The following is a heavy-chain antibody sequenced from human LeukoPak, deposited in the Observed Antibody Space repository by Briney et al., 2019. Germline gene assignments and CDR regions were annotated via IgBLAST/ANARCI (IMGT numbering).Heavy chain of an antibody. CDR3: ARDRGYNYGFDY. J-gene: IGHJ4*02. D-gene: IGHD5-18*01. CDR1: GYSISSGYD. CDR2: IYHSGVT. Sequence: SETLSLTCTVSGYSISSGYDWGWIRQPPGTGLEWIGSIYHSGVTYYNPSLKSRVTISVDTSKNQFSLKLSSVTAADTAVYYRARDRGYNYGFDYWGQGTLVTVSS. V-gene: IGHV4-38-2*02.